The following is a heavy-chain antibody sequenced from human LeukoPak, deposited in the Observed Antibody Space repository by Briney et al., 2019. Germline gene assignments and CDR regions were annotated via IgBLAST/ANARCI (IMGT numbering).Heavy chain of an antibody. CDR3: ARALDSSSSRYQAFEE. CDR2: IKQDESEK. V-gene: IGHV3-7*01. CDR1: GFTFSNYW. J-gene: IGHJ4*02. Sequence: SGGSLRLSCSASGFTFSNYWMSWVRQAPGQGLEWVANIKQDESEKYYVDSVKGRFTISRDNAKSSLYLPMNSLRAEDTAVYYCARALDSSSSRYQAFEEWGQGTLVTVSS. D-gene: IGHD2-2*01.